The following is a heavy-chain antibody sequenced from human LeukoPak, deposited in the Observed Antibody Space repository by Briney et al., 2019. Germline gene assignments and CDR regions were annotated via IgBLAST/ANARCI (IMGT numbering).Heavy chain of an antibody. V-gene: IGHV2-70*11. Sequence: ESGPTLVNPTQTLTLTCTFSGFSLSTSGMCVSWIRQSPGKALEWLARIDWDDYKYYSPSLKTRLTISKDTSKDQVVLTMTNMDPVDTATYYCARATYYYNSSGYLPPDYWGQGTLVTVSS. CDR3: ARATYYYNSSGYLPPDY. J-gene: IGHJ4*02. CDR1: GFSLSTSGMC. CDR2: IDWDDYK. D-gene: IGHD3-22*01.